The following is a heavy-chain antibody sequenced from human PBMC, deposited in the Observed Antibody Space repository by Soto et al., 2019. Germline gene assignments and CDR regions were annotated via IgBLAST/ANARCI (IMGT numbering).Heavy chain of an antibody. CDR3: ARGGFCTNGVCDTFEY. V-gene: IGHV4-30-4*01. Sequence: SETLSLPCAVSGGSISSGDYYWNWIRQPPGKGLEWIGYIYYSVSTYYNPSLRSRVTISIDTSKNQFSLNLTSVTSADTAVYFCARGGFCTNGVCDTFEYWGQGTLVTVSS. D-gene: IGHD2-8*01. CDR2: IYYSVST. CDR1: GGSISSGDYY. J-gene: IGHJ4*02.